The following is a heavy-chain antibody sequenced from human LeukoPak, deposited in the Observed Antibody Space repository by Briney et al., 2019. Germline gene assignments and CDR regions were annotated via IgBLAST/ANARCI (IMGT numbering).Heavy chain of an antibody. CDR2: IWYDGSNK. Sequence: PGGSLRLSCAASGFTFSSYGMHWVRQAPGKGLEWVAVIWYDGSNKYYADSVKGRFTISRDNSKNTLYLQMNNLRAEDTAVYYCARDESGQQLAQPFFDYWGQGTLVTVSS. CDR1: GFTFSSYG. V-gene: IGHV3-33*01. J-gene: IGHJ4*02. CDR3: ARDESGQQLAQPFFDY. D-gene: IGHD6-13*01.